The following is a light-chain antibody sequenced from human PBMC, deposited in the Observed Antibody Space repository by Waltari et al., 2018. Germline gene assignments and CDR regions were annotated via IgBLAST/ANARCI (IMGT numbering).Light chain of an antibody. Sequence: QSALTQPASVSGSPGQSITISCTGPSTEVGGFNYFSWHQQHPGKAPTLMIYDVTKRPSGVSNRFSGSKSGNTASLTISGLQAEDEADYYCSSYSSSSTLLFGGGTKLTVL. CDR3: SSYSSSSTLL. CDR1: STEVGGFNY. CDR2: DVT. J-gene: IGLJ2*01. V-gene: IGLV2-14*03.